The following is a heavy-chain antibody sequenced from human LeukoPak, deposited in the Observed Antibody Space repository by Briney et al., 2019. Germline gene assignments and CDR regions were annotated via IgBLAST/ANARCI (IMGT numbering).Heavy chain of an antibody. D-gene: IGHD6-13*01. Sequence: GGSLRLSCAASGFTFSSSWKHWVRQAPGKGLVWGSRINSDGSNTSYAASVKGRFTISRDNAKNTLYLQMNSLRAEDTAVYYCARRYSSSWYLYLDVWGKGTTVTISS. V-gene: IGHV3-74*01. CDR1: GFTFSSSW. J-gene: IGHJ6*03. CDR2: INSDGSNT. CDR3: ARRYSSSWYLYLDV.